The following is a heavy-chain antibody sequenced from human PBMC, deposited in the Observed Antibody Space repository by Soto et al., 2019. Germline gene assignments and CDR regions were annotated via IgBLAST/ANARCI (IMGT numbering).Heavy chain of an antibody. CDR2: LLPIFGTT. Sequence: PVKVSCKASGGTFSNSAIIWVRQAPGQGLEWMGGLLPIFGTTNYAQKFTGRLTISADEXXGTAYIELNSLRSEDTAVYYCATHAEARDKSMLKGLEHLAEGSLVTVSS. CDR3: ATHAEARDKSMLKGLEH. J-gene: IGHJ1*01. V-gene: IGHV1-69*13. D-gene: IGHD3-16*01. CDR1: GGTFSNSA.